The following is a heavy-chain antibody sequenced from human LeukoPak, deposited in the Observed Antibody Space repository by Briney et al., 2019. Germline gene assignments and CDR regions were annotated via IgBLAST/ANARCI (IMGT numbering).Heavy chain of an antibody. Sequence: GGSLRLSCAASGFTFSSNSMSWVRQAPGKGLEWVSAINYSGDATYYVDSVKGRFTISRDNSKNTLYLQMNSPRAEDTAIYYCAKGYCSGGNCYQYFDYWGQGTLVTVAS. D-gene: IGHD2-15*01. CDR1: GFTFSSNS. CDR3: AKGYCSGGNCYQYFDY. V-gene: IGHV3-23*01. J-gene: IGHJ4*02. CDR2: INYSGDAT.